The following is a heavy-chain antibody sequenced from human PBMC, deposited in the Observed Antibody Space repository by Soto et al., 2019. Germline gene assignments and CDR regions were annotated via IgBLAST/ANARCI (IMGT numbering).Heavy chain of an antibody. Sequence: SETLSLTCTVSGGSISSGDYYWSWIRQPPGKGLEWIGYIYYSGSTYYNPSLKSRVTISVDTSKNQFSLKLSSVTAAATAVYYCARGYDSSGYSSDEFDYWGQGTLVTVSS. D-gene: IGHD3-22*01. CDR1: GGSISSGDYY. CDR3: ARGYDSSGYSSDEFDY. V-gene: IGHV4-30-4*01. CDR2: IYYSGST. J-gene: IGHJ4*02.